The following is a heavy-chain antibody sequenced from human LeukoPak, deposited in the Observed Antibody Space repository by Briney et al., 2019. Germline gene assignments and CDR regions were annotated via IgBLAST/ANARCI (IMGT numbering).Heavy chain of an antibody. V-gene: IGHV4-30-2*01. J-gene: IGHJ4*02. CDR2: TRLSGST. CDR3: TRGGTGYDSDY. Sequence: PSQTLSLTCTVSGGSISSGAYYWSWFRQPPGKGLEWIGYTRLSGSTFYNPSLQNRVTISVDRSNNQFSLNLRSVTAADTAVYYCTRGGTGYDSDYWGQGTLVTVSS. D-gene: IGHD3/OR15-3a*01. CDR1: GGSISSGAYY.